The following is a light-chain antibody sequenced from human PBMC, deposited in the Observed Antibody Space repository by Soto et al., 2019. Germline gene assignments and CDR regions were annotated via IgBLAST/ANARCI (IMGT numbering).Light chain of an antibody. CDR2: EAT. J-gene: IGLJ3*02. CDR1: SNAVVRYNL. V-gene: IGLV2-23*01. Sequence: QSALTQPSSVSGSTDPSITIPCTVTSNAVVRYNLVSWYQQHPGTTHNVMIYEATKRPSGVSKRFSGSKSGNTASLAISGLQAEDEADYYCCAYAGSGTVVFGGVTKLTVL. CDR3: CAYAGSGTVV.